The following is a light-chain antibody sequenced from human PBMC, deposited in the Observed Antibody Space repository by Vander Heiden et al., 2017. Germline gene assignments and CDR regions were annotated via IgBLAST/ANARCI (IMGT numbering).Light chain of an antibody. J-gene: IGKJ3*01. CDR1: QSVSSY. CDR2: AAS. CDR3: QHSYSSPFT. V-gene: IGKV1-39*01. Sequence: DIQMTQSPSSLSASVGDRVTITCRASQSVSSYLNWYQQKPGKAPNLLIYAASSLQSGVPSRFSGSGSGTDFTLTISSLQPEDFATYYCQHSYSSPFTFGPGTKVDI.